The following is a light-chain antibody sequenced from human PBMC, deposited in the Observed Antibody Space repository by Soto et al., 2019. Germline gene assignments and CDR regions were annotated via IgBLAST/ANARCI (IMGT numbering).Light chain of an antibody. Sequence: ILTQSPASLSLSLGERATLSCRASQGISNYLAWYQQKPGQAPRLLIYDASNRATGIPARFSGSGSGTDFSLTISSPEPEVCAVYYCQQCGNWPLSYGGGTKWIS. CDR2: DAS. J-gene: IGKJ4*01. V-gene: IGKV3D-11*01. CDR1: QGISNY. CDR3: QQCGNWPLS.